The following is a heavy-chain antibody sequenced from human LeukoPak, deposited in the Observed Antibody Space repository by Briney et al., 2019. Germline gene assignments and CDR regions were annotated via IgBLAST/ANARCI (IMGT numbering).Heavy chain of an antibody. CDR3: ASSSWYAQKFDY. V-gene: IGHV4-34*01. CDR1: GGSFSGYY. J-gene: IGHJ4*02. D-gene: IGHD6-13*01. Sequence: SETLSLTCAVYGGSFSGYYWSWIRQPPGRGLEWIGEINHSGSTNYNPSLKSRVTISVDTSKNQFSLKLSSVTAADTAVYYCASSSWYAQKFDYWGQGTLVTVSS. CDR2: INHSGST.